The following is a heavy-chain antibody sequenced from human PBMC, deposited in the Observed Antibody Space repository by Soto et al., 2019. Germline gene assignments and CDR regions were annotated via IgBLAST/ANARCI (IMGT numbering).Heavy chain of an antibody. D-gene: IGHD6-6*01. V-gene: IGHV1-8*01. CDR3: ARSLSTIGGRPDS. J-gene: IGHJ4*02. Sequence: GASVKVSCKASGYTFTSYDINWVRQATGQGLEWMGWMNPNSGNTGYAQKFQGRVTMTRDTSTRTAYMEVSRLTSDDTAVYYCARSLSTIGGRPDSWGQGTLVTVSS. CDR2: MNPNSGNT. CDR1: GYTFTSYD.